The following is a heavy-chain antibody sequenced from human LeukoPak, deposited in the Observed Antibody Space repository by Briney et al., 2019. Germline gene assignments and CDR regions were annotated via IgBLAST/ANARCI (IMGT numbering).Heavy chain of an antibody. J-gene: IGHJ4*02. CDR1: GYTFTSYA. Sequence: ASVKVSCKASGYTFTSYAMHWVRQAPGQRLEWMGWINAGNSNTKYLQKFQGRVTITRDTSASTAYMELSSLGSEDTAVYYCARARITMIVPPVYWGQGTLVTVSS. D-gene: IGHD3-22*01. V-gene: IGHV1-3*01. CDR2: INAGNSNT. CDR3: ARARITMIVPPVY.